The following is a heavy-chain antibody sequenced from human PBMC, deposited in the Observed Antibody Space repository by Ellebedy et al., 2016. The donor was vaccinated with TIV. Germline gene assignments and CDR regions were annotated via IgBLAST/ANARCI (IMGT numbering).Heavy chain of an antibody. CDR3: ARGVTPAAPYYYYYMDV. Sequence: ASVKVSCXASGYTFTSYDINWVRQATGQGLEWMGWMNPNSGNTGYAQKFQGRVTMTRNTSISTAYMELSSLRSEDTAVYYCARGVTPAAPYYYYYMDVWGKGTTVTVSS. V-gene: IGHV1-8*01. D-gene: IGHD2-2*01. CDR1: GYTFTSYD. CDR2: MNPNSGNT. J-gene: IGHJ6*03.